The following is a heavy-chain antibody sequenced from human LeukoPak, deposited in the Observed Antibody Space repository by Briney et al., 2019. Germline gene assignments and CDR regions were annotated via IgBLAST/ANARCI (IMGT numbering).Heavy chain of an antibody. J-gene: IGHJ4*02. Sequence: PGGSLRLSCAASGFTFSSYEMNWVRQAPGKGLEWVSYITSSGSPIYYADSVKGRFTISRDNAKNSLYLQMNSLRAEDTAVYYCARDRYSSDWRRGIFDYRGQGTLVTVSS. CDR3: ARDRYSSDWRRGIFDY. CDR2: ITSSGSPI. D-gene: IGHD6-19*01. CDR1: GFTFSSYE. V-gene: IGHV3-48*03.